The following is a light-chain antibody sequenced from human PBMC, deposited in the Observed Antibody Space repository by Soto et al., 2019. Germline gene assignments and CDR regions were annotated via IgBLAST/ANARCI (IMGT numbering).Light chain of an antibody. CDR2: GAS. CDR1: QSVSSN. Sequence: MVLTQSPDPLSFSPGEIATLSCRASQSVSSNLAWYQQKPGQAPRLLIYGASTRATVIPAGFSGSGSGTEFTLTISSLQSEDFAVYYCQQDHSWPPTFGQGTKVDIK. CDR3: QQDHSWPPT. V-gene: IGKV3-15*01. J-gene: IGKJ1*01.